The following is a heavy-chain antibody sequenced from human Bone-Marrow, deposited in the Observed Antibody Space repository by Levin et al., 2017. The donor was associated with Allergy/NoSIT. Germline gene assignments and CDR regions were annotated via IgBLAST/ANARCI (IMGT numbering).Heavy chain of an antibody. J-gene: IGHJ4*02. CDR1: GFAFSNYW. Sequence: LSLPCAASGFAFSNYWMHWVRPAPGKGLVWVSRINRGGTSTTYADSVKGRFTISRDNAKNTLYLQMNSLRAEDTAVYYCARDPFAYNFGSGSYLDYWGQGTLVSVSS. CDR3: ARDPFAYNFGSGSYLDY. V-gene: IGHV3-74*01. CDR2: INRGGTST. D-gene: IGHD3-10*01.